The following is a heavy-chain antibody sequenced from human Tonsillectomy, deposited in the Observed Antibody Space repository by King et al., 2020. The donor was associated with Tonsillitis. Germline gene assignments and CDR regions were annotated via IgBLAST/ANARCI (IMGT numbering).Heavy chain of an antibody. J-gene: IGHJ3*02. V-gene: IGHV3-23*04. CDR3: AKEFVVVPAANDAFDI. Sequence: VQLVESGGGLVQPGGSLRLSCAASGFTFSNYAMNWVRQAPGKGLEWVSAISGNSGSTYYADSVKGRFTISRDNSKNTLSLQMTSLRAEDTAVYYCAKEFVVVPAANDAFDIWGQGKMVTVSS. CDR2: ISGNSGST. CDR1: GFTFSNYA. D-gene: IGHD2-2*01.